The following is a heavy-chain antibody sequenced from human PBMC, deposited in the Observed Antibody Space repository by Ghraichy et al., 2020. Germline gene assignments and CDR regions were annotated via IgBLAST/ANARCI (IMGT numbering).Heavy chain of an antibody. D-gene: IGHD3-10*01. CDR3: ARPGTSGSRGGWFDP. CDR2: IYYTGRT. CDR1: GGSITNTSNY. J-gene: IGHJ5*02. V-gene: IGHV4-39*01. Sequence: LSLTCTVSGGSITNTSNYWDWIRQTPGKGLEWIGTIYYTGRTYYNPSFKSRVTISADTSKNQLSLKMRSVTAADTAVYYCARPGTSGSRGGWFDPWGQGTLVTVSS.